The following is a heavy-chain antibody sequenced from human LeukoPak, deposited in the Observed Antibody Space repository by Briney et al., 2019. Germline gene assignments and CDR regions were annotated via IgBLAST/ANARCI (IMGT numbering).Heavy chain of an antibody. CDR1: GYTFTSYD. CDR3: ARRGTYYYDSSGYADPIDY. CDR2: MNPNSGDT. D-gene: IGHD3-22*01. J-gene: IGHJ4*02. Sequence: ASVKVSCKASGYTFTSYDINWVRQATGQGLEWMGWMNPNSGDTGYAQKFQGRVTMTRNTSISTAYMELSSLRSEDTAVYYCARRGTYYYDSSGYADPIDYWGQGTLVTVSS. V-gene: IGHV1-8*01.